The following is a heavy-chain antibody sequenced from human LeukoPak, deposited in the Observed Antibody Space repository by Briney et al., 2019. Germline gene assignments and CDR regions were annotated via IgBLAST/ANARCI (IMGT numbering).Heavy chain of an antibody. CDR2: IYYSGST. Sequence: SETLSLTCTVSGGSISSYYWSWIRQPPGKGLEWIGYIYYSGSTNYNPSLKSRVTISVDTSKNQFSLKLSSVTAADTAVYYCAXDRGPRYDYVWGSYLPDAFDIWGQGTMVTVSS. CDR3: AXDRGPRYDYVWGSYLPDAFDI. V-gene: IGHV4-59*01. J-gene: IGHJ3*02. CDR1: GGSISSYY. D-gene: IGHD3-16*02.